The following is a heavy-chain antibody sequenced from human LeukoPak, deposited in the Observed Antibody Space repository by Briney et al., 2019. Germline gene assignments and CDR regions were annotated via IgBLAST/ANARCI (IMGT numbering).Heavy chain of an antibody. V-gene: IGHV4-59*08. CDR2: IYYSGST. D-gene: IGHD3-3*01. CDR1: GGSISSYY. J-gene: IGHJ3*02. CDR3: ARQRVGYDFWSGPPDAFDI. Sequence: SETLSLTCTVSGGSISSYYWSWIRQPPGKGLEWVGYIYYSGSTNYNPSLKSRVTISVDTSKNQFSLKLSSVTAADTAVYYCARQRVGYDFWSGPPDAFDIWGQGTMVTVSS.